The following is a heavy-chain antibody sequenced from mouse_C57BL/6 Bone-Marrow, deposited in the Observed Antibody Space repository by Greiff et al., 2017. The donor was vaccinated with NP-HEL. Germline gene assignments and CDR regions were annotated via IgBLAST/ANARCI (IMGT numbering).Heavy chain of an antibody. V-gene: IGHV1-64*01. CDR3: ARTLNWYFDV. CDR1: GYTFTSYW. CDR2: IHPNSGST. Sequence: VKLVESGAELVKPGASVKLSCKASGYTFTSYWMHWVKQRPGQGLEWIGMIHPNSGSTNYNEKFKSKATLTVDKSSSTAYMQLSSLTSEDSAVYYCARTLNWYFDVGGTGTTVTVSS. J-gene: IGHJ1*03.